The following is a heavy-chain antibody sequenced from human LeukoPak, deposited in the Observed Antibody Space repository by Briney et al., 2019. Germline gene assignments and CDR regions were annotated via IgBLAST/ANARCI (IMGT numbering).Heavy chain of an antibody. Sequence: GGSLRLSCAASGFTFSSYSMNWVRHAPGKGLEWVSSISSSSSYICYADSVKGRFTISRDNAKNSLYLQMNSLRAEDTALYYCARDVYNMGDFWGQGTLVTVSS. CDR1: GFTFSSYS. CDR3: ARDVYNMGDF. J-gene: IGHJ4*02. CDR2: ISSSSSYI. D-gene: IGHD1-1*01. V-gene: IGHV3-21*01.